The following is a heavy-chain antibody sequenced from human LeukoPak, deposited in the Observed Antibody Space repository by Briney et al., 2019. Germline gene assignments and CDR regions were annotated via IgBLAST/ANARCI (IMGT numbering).Heavy chain of an antibody. CDR3: ARDPNRTDAFDI. V-gene: IGHV3-11*04. D-gene: IGHD2-8*01. CDR1: GFTFSDYY. J-gene: IGHJ3*02. Sequence: GGSLRLSCAASGFTFSDYYMSWTRQAPGKGLEWVSYISSSGSTIYYADSVKGRFTISRDSAKNSLYLQMNCLRAEDTAVYHCARDPNRTDAFDIWGQGTMVTVSS. CDR2: ISSSGSTI.